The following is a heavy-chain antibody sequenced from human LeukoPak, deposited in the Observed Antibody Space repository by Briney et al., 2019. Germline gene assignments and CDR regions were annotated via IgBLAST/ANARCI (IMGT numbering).Heavy chain of an antibody. V-gene: IGHV3-7*05. CDR1: GFTFSNYW. CDR2: IKQDGSEK. Sequence: PGGSLRLSCAASGFTFSNYWMSWVRQAPGKGLEWVANIKQDGSEKYYVDSVKGRFTISRDNAKNSLYLQMNSLRAQDTAVYYCARGGGSADYWGQGTLVTVSS. J-gene: IGHJ4*02. CDR3: ARGGGSADY. D-gene: IGHD2-15*01.